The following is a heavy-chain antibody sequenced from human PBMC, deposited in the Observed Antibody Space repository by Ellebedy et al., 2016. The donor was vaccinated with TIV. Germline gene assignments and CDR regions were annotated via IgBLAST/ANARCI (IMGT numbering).Heavy chain of an antibody. V-gene: IGHV3-30*18. Sequence: GESLKISXAASGFTFSSYGMHWVRQAPGKGLEWVAVISYDGSKKYYVDSVKGRFTISRENSKNTLDLQMNSLRAEDTAVYYCAKSPGKENGYDFFFDQWGRGTLVTVSS. D-gene: IGHD5-12*01. CDR1: GFTFSSYG. J-gene: IGHJ4*02. CDR3: AKSPGKENGYDFFFDQ. CDR2: ISYDGSKK.